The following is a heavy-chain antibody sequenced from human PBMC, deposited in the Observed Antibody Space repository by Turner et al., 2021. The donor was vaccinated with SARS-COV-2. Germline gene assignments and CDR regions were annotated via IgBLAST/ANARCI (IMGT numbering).Heavy chain of an antibody. CDR2: FYKIGSI. D-gene: IGHD1-1*01. CDR1: GGSISSKS. Sequence: QVHRRESGPGLVRPSETLSLPCTFPGGSISSKSWSWIRQSPGRGLEWIGYFYKIGSIDYNPTLRSRVTISVDTSKNQLSLNLISMTAADTAVYYCARHQGSTSGYDHGMNVWGQGTAVIVSS. J-gene: IGHJ6*02. V-gene: IGHV4-59*08. CDR3: ARHQGSTSGYDHGMNV.